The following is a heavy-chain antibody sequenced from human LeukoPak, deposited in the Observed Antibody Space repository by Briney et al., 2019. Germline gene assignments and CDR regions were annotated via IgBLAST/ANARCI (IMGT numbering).Heavy chain of an antibody. J-gene: IGHJ4*02. CDR2: IWYDGSNK. Sequence: GGSLRLSCAASGFTFSSYGMHWVRQAPGKGLEWVAVIWYDGSNKYYADSVKGRFTISRDNSKNTLYLQMNSLRAEDTAVYYCARSSYDSSLQIDDYWGQGTLVTVSS. D-gene: IGHD3-22*01. V-gene: IGHV3-33*01. CDR1: GFTFSSYG. CDR3: ARSSYDSSLQIDDY.